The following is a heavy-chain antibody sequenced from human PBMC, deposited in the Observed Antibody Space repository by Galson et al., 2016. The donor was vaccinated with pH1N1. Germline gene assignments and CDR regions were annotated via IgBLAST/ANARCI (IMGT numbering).Heavy chain of an antibody. D-gene: IGHD2-8*01. J-gene: IGHJ6*02. V-gene: IGHV4-4*07. CDR3: AREYIVLGEGWSYGLEV. CDR1: GGSISTYY. Sequence: SETLSLTCTVSGGSISTYYWSWIRQPAGKGLEWIGRIFASGNTIYNPSLKSRVTMSVDTSKNQFSLKLNSVTAADTAVYYCAREYIVLGEGWSYGLEVWGQGTTVTVSS. CDR2: IFASGNT.